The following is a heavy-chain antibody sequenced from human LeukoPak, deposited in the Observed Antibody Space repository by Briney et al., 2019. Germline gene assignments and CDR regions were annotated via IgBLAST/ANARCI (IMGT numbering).Heavy chain of an antibody. D-gene: IGHD3-10*01. V-gene: IGHV3-30*02. CDR2: IRYDGSNK. Sequence: PGGSLRLSCAASGFTFSSYGMHWVRQAPGKGLEWVTFIRYDGSNKYYADSVKGRFTISRDNSKNTLYLQMNSLRAEDTAVYYCARPNNYYGSGYLWGQGTLVTVSS. CDR1: GFTFSSYG. CDR3: ARPNNYYGSGYL. J-gene: IGHJ4*02.